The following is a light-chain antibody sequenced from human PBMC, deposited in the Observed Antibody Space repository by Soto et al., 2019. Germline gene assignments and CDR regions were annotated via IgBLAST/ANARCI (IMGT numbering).Light chain of an antibody. Sequence: DIQMTQCPSSLSASLGDRVTITCRASQSIRDYLNWYQHKPGKAPKLLIYDAFNFGTGVPSRFSGGGSGTHFSFTISGMQPDEVATYYCQYSRHLPLFGPGTKVDNK. CDR3: QYSRHLPL. V-gene: IGKV1-33*01. CDR2: DAF. CDR1: QSIRDY. J-gene: IGKJ3*01.